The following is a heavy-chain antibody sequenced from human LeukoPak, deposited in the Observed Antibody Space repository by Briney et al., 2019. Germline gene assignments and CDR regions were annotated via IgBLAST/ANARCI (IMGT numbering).Heavy chain of an antibody. Sequence: SETLSLTCAVYGGSCSGYYWSWIRQPPGKGLEWSGGINHSGSTNYNPSLKSRVTISVDTSKNQFSLKLSSVTAADTAVYYCARALKGRFTIRKFVHDYWGQGTLVTVSS. J-gene: IGHJ4*02. CDR1: GGSCSGYY. V-gene: IGHV4-34*01. D-gene: IGHD3-10*01. CDR3: ARALKGRFTIRKFVHDY. CDR2: INHSGST.